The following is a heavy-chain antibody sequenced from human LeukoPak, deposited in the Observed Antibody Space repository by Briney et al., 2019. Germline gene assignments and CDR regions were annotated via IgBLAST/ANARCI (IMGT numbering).Heavy chain of an antibody. CDR1: GYTFTSYG. J-gene: IGHJ4*02. CDR3: AASAITPGYFDY. Sequence: ASVKVSCKASGYTFTSYGISWVRQAPGQGLEWMGWISAYNGNTNYAQKLQGRVTMTTDTSTSTAYMELRSLRSDDTAVYYCAASAITPGYFDYWGQGTLVTVSS. V-gene: IGHV1-18*01. CDR2: ISAYNGNT. D-gene: IGHD2-21*01.